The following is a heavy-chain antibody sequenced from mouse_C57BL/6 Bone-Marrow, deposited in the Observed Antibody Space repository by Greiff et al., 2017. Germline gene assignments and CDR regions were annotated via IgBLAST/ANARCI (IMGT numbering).Heavy chain of an antibody. CDR2: IDPENGDT. CDR1: GFNIKDDY. CDR3: TTFYCYGSSTSWFAY. Sequence: EVKVVESGAELVRPGASVKLSCTASGFNIKDDYMHWVQQRPEQGLEWIGWIDPENGDTEYASKFQGKATITADTSSNTAYLQLSSLTSEDTAVYYCTTFYCYGSSTSWFAYWGQGTLVTVSS. D-gene: IGHD1-1*01. J-gene: IGHJ3*01. V-gene: IGHV14-4*01.